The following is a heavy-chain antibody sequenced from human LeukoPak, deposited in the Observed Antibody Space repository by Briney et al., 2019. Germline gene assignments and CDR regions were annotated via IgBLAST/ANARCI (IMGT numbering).Heavy chain of an antibody. V-gene: IGHV3-7*01. D-gene: IGHD6-19*01. CDR1: GFTFSDYW. CDR2: IKQDGSEK. Sequence: GGSLRLSCAGSGFTFSDYWMHWVRQAPGKGLEWVANIKQDGSEKYYVDSVKGRFTISRDNAKNSLYLQMNSLRAEDTAAYYCARDAYSSGWYTLHWFDPWGQGTLVTVSS. J-gene: IGHJ5*02. CDR3: ARDAYSSGWYTLHWFDP.